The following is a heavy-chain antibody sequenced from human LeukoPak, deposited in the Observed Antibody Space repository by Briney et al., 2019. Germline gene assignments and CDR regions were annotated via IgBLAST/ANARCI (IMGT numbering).Heavy chain of an antibody. J-gene: IGHJ4*02. CDR3: ARGLRGKTMVRGVRPYYFDY. Sequence: GASVKVSCKASGYTFTSYDINWVRQATGQGLEWMGWMNPNSGNTGYAQKFQGRVTMTRNTSISTAYMELSSLRSEDTAVYYCARGLRGKTMVRGVRPYYFDYWGQGTLVTVSS. D-gene: IGHD3-10*01. CDR2: MNPNSGNT. CDR1: GYTFTSYD. V-gene: IGHV1-8*01.